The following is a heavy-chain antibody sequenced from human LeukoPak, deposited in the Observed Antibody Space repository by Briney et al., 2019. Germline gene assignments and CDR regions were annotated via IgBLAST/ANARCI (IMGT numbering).Heavy chain of an antibody. CDR3: ARDQVVGATDP. CDR1: GYSISSGYY. D-gene: IGHD1-26*01. J-gene: IGHJ5*02. V-gene: IGHV4-38-2*02. Sequence: SETLSLTCTVSGYSISSGYYWGWIRQPPGKGLEWIGRIYTSGSTNYNPSLKSRVTISVDTSKNQFSLKLSSVTAADTAVYYCARDQVVGATDPWGQGTLVTVSS. CDR2: IYTSGST.